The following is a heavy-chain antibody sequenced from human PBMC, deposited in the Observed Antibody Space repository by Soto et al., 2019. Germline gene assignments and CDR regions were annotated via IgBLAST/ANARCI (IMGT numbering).Heavy chain of an antibody. CDR3: ARAGYCGPGCYYYFDY. CDR1: GFTFGSYW. CDR2: IKPDGSAT. V-gene: IGHV3-7*01. D-gene: IGHD2-21*02. J-gene: IGHJ4*02. Sequence: EVQLVESGGGLVQPGGSLRLSCAVSGFTFGSYWMNWVRLIPGKGLEWVAYIKPDGSATYYVDSGKGRFTISRDNARTSLYLQMNSLRVEDTSVYYCARAGYCGPGCYYYFDYWGQGTLFTVSS.